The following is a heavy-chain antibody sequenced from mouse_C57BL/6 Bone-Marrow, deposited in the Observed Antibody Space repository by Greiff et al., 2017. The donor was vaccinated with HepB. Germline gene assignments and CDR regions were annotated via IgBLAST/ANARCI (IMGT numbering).Heavy chain of an antibody. D-gene: IGHD4-1*01. CDR3: ARDTNWDDYAMDY. Sequence: QVQLQQSGAELAKPGASVKLSCKASGYTFTSYWMHWVKQRPGQGLEWIGYINPSSGYTKYNQKFKDKATLTADKSSSTAYMQLSSLTYADSAVYYCARDTNWDDYAMDYWGQGTSVTVSS. J-gene: IGHJ4*01. CDR2: INPSSGYT. V-gene: IGHV1-7*01. CDR1: GYTFTSYW.